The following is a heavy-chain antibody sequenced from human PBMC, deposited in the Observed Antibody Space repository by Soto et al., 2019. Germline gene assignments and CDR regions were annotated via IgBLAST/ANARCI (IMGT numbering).Heavy chain of an antibody. Sequence: SVKVSCKASGYTFTSYAMNWVRQAPGQGLEWMGRIIPILGIANYAQKVQGRVTITADESTSTAYMELSSLRAEDTAVYYCASAPGTLESLGELSSSSLGRYGMDVWGQGTTVTVSS. CDR1: GYTFTSYA. CDR3: ASAPGTLESLGELSSSSLGRYGMDV. CDR2: IIPILGIA. J-gene: IGHJ6*02. V-gene: IGHV1-69*04. D-gene: IGHD3-16*02.